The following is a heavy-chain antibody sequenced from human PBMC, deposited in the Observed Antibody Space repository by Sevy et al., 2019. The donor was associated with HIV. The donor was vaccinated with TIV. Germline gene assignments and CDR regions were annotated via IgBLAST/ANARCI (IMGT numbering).Heavy chain of an antibody. V-gene: IGHV3-48*03. D-gene: IGHD4-17*01. CDR3: ARDLPPSATTVAHFDY. CDR1: GFTFSSYE. Sequence: GGSLRLSCTASGFTFSSYEMNWVRQAPGKGLEWVSYITNSRSSIYYSDSVRGRFTVSRDNAKNSLYLQMKSLRAEDTAVYYCARDLPPSATTVAHFDYWGRGTLVTVSS. J-gene: IGHJ4*02. CDR2: ITNSRSSI.